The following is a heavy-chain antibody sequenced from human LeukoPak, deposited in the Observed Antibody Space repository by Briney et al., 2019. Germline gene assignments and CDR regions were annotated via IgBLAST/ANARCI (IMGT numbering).Heavy chain of an antibody. CDR1: GGTFSSYA. Sequence: GASVKVSCKASGGTFSSYAISWVRQAPGQGLGWMGGIIPIFGTANYAQKFQGRVTITADESTSTAYMELSSLRSEDTAVYYCAREEGGRDGYNLLDYWGQGTLVTVSS. D-gene: IGHD5-24*01. CDR3: AREEGGRDGYNLLDY. CDR2: IIPIFGTA. J-gene: IGHJ4*02. V-gene: IGHV1-69*13.